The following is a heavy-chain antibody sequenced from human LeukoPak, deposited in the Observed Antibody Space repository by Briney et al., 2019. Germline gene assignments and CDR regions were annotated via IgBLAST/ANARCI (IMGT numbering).Heavy chain of an antibody. J-gene: IGHJ4*02. CDR3: ASSYSGYDYGRLDY. D-gene: IGHD5-12*01. CDR2: IIPIFGTA. CDR1: GGTFSSYA. V-gene: IGHV1-69*13. Sequence: ASVKVSCKASGGTFSSYAISWVRQAPGQGLEWMGGIIPIFGTANYAQKFQGRVTITADESTSTAYMELSSLRSEDTAVYYCASSYSGYDYGRLDYWGQGTLVTVSS.